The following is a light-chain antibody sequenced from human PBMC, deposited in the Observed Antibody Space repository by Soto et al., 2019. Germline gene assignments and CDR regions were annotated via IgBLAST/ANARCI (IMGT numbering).Light chain of an antibody. Sequence: DIQMTQSPSSLSASGGDRVTITCRASQGISNYLAWYQQIPGKVPKLRISAASTLQSGVPSRFSGSGSGTDFTLTISSLQPEDVATYYCQKYTNVPAFGGGTKVEIK. CDR2: AAS. V-gene: IGKV1-27*01. J-gene: IGKJ4*01. CDR3: QKYTNVPA. CDR1: QGISNY.